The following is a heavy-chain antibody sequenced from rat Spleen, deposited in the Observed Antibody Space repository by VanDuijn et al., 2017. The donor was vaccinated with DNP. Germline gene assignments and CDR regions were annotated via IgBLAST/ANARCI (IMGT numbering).Heavy chain of an antibody. V-gene: IGHV5S10*01. D-gene: IGHD1-12*01. CDR2: IIHDGSRT. CDR3: STLNYYASLSEYFDY. J-gene: IGHJ2*01. CDR1: GFTFSDYD. Sequence: EVQLVESGGGLVQPGRSLKLSCAASGFTFSDYDMAWVRQAPTKGLEWVATIIHDGSRTYYGDSVKGRFTISRDNTRSTLYLQMDSLRSEDTATYYCSTLNYYASLSEYFDYWGQGVMVTVSS.